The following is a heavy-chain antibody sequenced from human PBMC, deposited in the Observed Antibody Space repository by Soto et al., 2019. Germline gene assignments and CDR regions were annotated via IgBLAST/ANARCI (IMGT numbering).Heavy chain of an antibody. CDR2: INHSGST. J-gene: IGHJ5*02. V-gene: IGHV4-34*01. D-gene: IGHD3-3*01. CDR3: ARGLTITIFGVVITPRSHWFDP. CDR1: GGSFSGYY. Sequence: QVQLQQWGAGLLKPSETLSLTCAVYGGSFSGYYWSWIRQPPGKGLEWIGEINHSGSTNYNPSLKSRVTISVDTSKNQFTQKLSSVTAADTAVYYCARGLTITIFGVVITPRSHWFDPWGQGTLVTVSS.